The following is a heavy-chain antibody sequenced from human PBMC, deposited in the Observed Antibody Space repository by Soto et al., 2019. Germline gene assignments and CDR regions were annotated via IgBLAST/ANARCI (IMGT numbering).Heavy chain of an antibody. V-gene: IGHV4-59*01. J-gene: IGHJ4*02. D-gene: IGHD5-18*01. CDR3: ARGWRGYSYGFDY. CDR2: IHYSGST. CDR1: GGSLSSFY. Sequence: PSETLSLTCTVSGGSLSSFYWNWIRQPPGKGLEWVGYIHYSGSTDYNPSLKSRVSISVDTSKNQFSLKLKSVTAADTAVHFCARGWRGYSYGFDYWGQGTLVTVSS.